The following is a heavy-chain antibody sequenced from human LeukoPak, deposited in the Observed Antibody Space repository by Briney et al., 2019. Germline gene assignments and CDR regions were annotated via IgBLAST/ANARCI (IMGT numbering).Heavy chain of an antibody. Sequence: PGGSLRLSCAASGFTFSSYSMNWVRQAPGKGLEWVSYISSSSSTIYYADSVKGRFTISRDNAKNSLYLQMNSLRAEDTAVYYCARDLVVAATPVDYWGQGTLVTVSS. CDR2: ISSSSSTI. J-gene: IGHJ4*02. CDR1: GFTFSSYS. CDR3: ARDLVVAATPVDY. V-gene: IGHV3-48*01. D-gene: IGHD2-15*01.